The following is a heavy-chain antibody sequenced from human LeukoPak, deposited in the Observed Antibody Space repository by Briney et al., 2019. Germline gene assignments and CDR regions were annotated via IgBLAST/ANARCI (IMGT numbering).Heavy chain of an antibody. CDR1: GWSFNDYY. D-gene: IGHD2-2*01. Sequence: PSETLCLTCAVYGWSFNDYYWNWIRQPPGKGLEWVGEINARGDTNFNPSLKSRVTISVDTSKSQFSLTLTSMIAADTAVYYCARGQVPAARGYNWFDPWGQGTLVTVSS. CDR3: ARGQVPAARGYNWFDP. CDR2: INARGDT. J-gene: IGHJ5*02. V-gene: IGHV4-34*01.